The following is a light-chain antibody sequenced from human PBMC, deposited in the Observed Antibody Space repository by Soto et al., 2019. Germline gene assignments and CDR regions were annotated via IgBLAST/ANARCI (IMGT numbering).Light chain of an antibody. J-gene: IGLJ3*02. Sequence: QSALTQPASVSGSPGQSITISCTGTSSDIGGYNYVSWYQQHPGKAPKLRIFEVSNRPSGVSNRFSASKSGSTASLTISGLQAEDEGDFYCSSYTRSSTWVFGGGTKVTVL. CDR2: EVS. V-gene: IGLV2-14*01. CDR3: SSYTRSSTWV. CDR1: SSDIGGYNY.